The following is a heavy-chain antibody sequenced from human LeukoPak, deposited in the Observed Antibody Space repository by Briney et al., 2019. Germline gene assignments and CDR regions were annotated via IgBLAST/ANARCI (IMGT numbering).Heavy chain of an antibody. CDR2: IVVGSGNT. V-gene: IGHV1-58*01. D-gene: IGHD3-10*01. CDR3: AAEPRGSGTRWFDP. CDR1: GFTFTSSA. Sequence: SAKVSCKASGFTFTSSAVQWVRQARGQRLEWIGWIVVGSGNTNYAQKFQERVTITRDMSTSTAYMELSSLRSEDTAVYYCAAEPRGSGTRWFDPWGQGTLVTVSS. J-gene: IGHJ5*02.